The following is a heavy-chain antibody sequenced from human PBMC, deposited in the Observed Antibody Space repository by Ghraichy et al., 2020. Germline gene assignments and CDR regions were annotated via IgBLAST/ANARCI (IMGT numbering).Heavy chain of an antibody. D-gene: IGHD3-10*01. CDR3: ARIEAYGYYFDF. CDR1: GFTFSSNY. V-gene: IGHV3-53*04. CDR2: TSTDGRT. Sequence: LSLTCVVSGFTFSSNYISWVRQAPGKGLEWVSFTSTDGRTFYADSVKDRFTVSRHNSKSTQYLQMNSLRPEDSAIYYCARIEAYGYYFDFWGQGSLVTVSS. J-gene: IGHJ4*02.